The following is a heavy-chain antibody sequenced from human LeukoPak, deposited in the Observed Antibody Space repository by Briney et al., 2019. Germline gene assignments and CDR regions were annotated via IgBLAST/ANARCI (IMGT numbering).Heavy chain of an antibody. CDR3: AKSLAAAGTGGDDY. V-gene: IGHV3-23*01. D-gene: IGHD6-13*01. CDR1: GFTFSSYA. J-gene: IGHJ4*02. Sequence: GGSLRLSCAASGFTFSSYAMSWVRQAPGKGLEWVSAISGSGDSTYYAESVKGRFTISRDNSKNTLSLQMNSLRAEDTAVYYCAKSLAAAGTGGDDYGGQASLATVSS. CDR2: ISGSGDST.